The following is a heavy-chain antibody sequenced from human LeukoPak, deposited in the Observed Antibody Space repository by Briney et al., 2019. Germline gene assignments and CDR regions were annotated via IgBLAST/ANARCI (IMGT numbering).Heavy chain of an antibody. Sequence: VKVSCKTSGYSFTGYYMHWVRQAPGQGLEWMRWINPNSGATNYAQKFQGRVTMTRDTSISTAYMELSRLTSDDTAVYYCARLSGNYYAGLDYWGQGTLLTVSS. CDR3: ARLSGNYYAGLDY. V-gene: IGHV1-2*02. CDR1: GYSFTGYY. CDR2: INPNSGAT. J-gene: IGHJ4*02. D-gene: IGHD1-26*01.